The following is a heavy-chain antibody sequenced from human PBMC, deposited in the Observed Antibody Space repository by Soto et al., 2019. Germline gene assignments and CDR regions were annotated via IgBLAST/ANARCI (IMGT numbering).Heavy chain of an antibody. D-gene: IGHD2-8*01. Sequence: SQTLSLTCAISGDSVSSNSAAWNWIRQSPSRGLEWLGRTYYRSKWYNDYAVSVKSRITINPDTSKNQFSLQLNSVTPEDTAVYYCARDCTNRVCYPSYHYGMDVWGPGTTVTVSS. CDR3: ARDCTNRVCYPSYHYGMDV. CDR1: GDSVSSNSAA. J-gene: IGHJ6*02. CDR2: TYYRSKWYN. V-gene: IGHV6-1*01.